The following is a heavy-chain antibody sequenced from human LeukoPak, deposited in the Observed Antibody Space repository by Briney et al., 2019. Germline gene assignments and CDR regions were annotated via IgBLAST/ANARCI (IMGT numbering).Heavy chain of an antibody. CDR1: GGSISSDVHY. CDR2: LLYNGNT. Sequence: SETLSLTCTVAGGSISSDVHYWDWIRQAPGKGLEWIGSLLYNGNTWYNPSLESRVTISVDTSENQFSLRLTSVNAADTALYFCTRRGSGNGGSYAGMDVWGPGTSVTVSS. CDR3: TRRGSGNGGSYAGMDV. J-gene: IGHJ6*02. D-gene: IGHD2-8*01. V-gene: IGHV4-39*01.